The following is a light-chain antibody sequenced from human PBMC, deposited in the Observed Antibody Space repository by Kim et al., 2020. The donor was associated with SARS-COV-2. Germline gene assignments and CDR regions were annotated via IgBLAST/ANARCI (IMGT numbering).Light chain of an antibody. Sequence: PGQTARITCSGDALPKQYAYWYQQKPGQAPVLVIYKDSERPSGIPERFSGSSSGTTVTLTISGVQAEDEADYYCQSADSSGTYVVFGGGTKVTVL. CDR3: QSADSSGTYVV. CDR1: ALPKQY. V-gene: IGLV3-25*03. CDR2: KDS. J-gene: IGLJ2*01.